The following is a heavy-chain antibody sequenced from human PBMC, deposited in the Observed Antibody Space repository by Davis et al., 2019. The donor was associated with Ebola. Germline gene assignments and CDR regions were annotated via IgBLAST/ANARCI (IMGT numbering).Heavy chain of an antibody. Sequence: ASVKVSCKASGYTFTSYGISWVRQAPGQGLEWMGWISAYNGNTNYAQKLQGRVTMTTDTSTSTAYMELRSLRSDDTAVYYCARDLRSGYDLYYFDYWGQGTLVTVSS. CDR1: GYTFTSYG. CDR2: ISAYNGNT. D-gene: IGHD5-12*01. CDR3: ARDLRSGYDLYYFDY. V-gene: IGHV1-18*04. J-gene: IGHJ4*02.